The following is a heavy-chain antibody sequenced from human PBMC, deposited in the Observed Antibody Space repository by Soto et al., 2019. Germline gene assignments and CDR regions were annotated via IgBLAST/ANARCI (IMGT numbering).Heavy chain of an antibody. V-gene: IGHV2-5*02. J-gene: IGHJ6*03. CDR1: GFSLSTSGVG. D-gene: IGHD3-3*02. Sequence: QITLKESGPTLVKPTQTLTLTCTFSGFSLSTSGVGVGWIRQPPGKALEWLALIYWDDDKRYSPSLESSLTITKDTSKNQVVLTMTNIDPVDTATYYCAHTLYTFRYYYFYMDVWGKGTTVTVSS. CDR3: AHTLYTFRYYYFYMDV. CDR2: IYWDDDK.